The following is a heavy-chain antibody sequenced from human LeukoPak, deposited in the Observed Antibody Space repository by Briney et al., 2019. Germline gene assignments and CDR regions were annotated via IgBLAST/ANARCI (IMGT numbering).Heavy chain of an antibody. CDR1: GYTFTGYY. CDR3: ARAPVYGDPLEYFQH. V-gene: IGHV1-2*02. CDR2: INPNSGGT. Sequence: ASVKVSCKASGYTFTGYYMHWVRQAPGQGLEWMGWINPNSGGTNYAQKFQGRVTMTRDTSISTAYMELRSLRSDDTAVYYCARAPVYGDPLEYFQHWGQGTLVTASS. D-gene: IGHD4-17*01. J-gene: IGHJ1*01.